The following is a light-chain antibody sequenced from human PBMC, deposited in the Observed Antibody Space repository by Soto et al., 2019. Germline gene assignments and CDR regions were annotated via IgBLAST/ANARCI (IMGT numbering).Light chain of an antibody. V-gene: IGLV7-46*01. CDR3: LLFDTDGRSWV. CDR1: TGPVTSGHF. J-gene: IGLJ3*02. CDR2: DTS. Sequence: QAVVTQEPSLTVSPRGTVTLTCGSSTGPVTSGHFPFWFQQKPGQAPKTLIYDTSNKHSWTPARFSGSLLGGKAALSLSGAQPEDEAEYYCLLFDTDGRSWVFGGGTKLTVL.